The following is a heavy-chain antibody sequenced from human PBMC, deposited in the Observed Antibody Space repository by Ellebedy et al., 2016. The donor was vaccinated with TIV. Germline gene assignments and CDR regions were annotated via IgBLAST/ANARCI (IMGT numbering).Heavy chain of an antibody. CDR2: IIPSFTTT. Sequence: SVKVSXKASGGSFGSWPINWVRQAPGQGLQWMGAIIPSFTTTKYAQKFQGRVTITADESTRTAFMELSTLRPDDTAVYYCARQLGTVSPNYIDAWGNGTTVIV. CDR1: GGSFGSWP. V-gene: IGHV1-69*13. CDR3: ARQLGTVSPNYIDA. J-gene: IGHJ6*03. D-gene: IGHD1-1*01.